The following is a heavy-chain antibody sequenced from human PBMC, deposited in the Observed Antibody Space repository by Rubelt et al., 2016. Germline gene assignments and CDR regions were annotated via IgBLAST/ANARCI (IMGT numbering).Heavy chain of an antibody. CDR3: ASTPDGDDDAFDI. CDR1: GGTFSSYA. V-gene: IGHV1-69*10. Sequence: QVQLVQSGAEVKKPGSSVKVSCKASGGTFSSYAISWVRQAPGQGLEWMGGIIPILGIANYAKKFQGRVTMTADKSTSTAYRELSSLRSEDTAVYYCASTPDGDDDAFDIWGQGTMVTVSS. D-gene: IGHD3-10*01. CDR2: IIPILGIA. J-gene: IGHJ3*02.